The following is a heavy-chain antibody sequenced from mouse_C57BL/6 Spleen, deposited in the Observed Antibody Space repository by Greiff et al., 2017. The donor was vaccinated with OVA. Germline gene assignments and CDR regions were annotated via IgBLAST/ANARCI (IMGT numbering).Heavy chain of an antibody. Sequence: EVKLQESGPELVKPGASVKISCKASGYSFTDYNMNWVKQSNGKSLEWIGVINPNYGTTSYNQKFKGKATLTVDQSSSTAYMQLNSLTSEDSAVYYCASFGGSSYDWFAYWGQGTLVTVSA. CDR3: ASFGGSSYDWFAY. D-gene: IGHD1-1*01. CDR1: GYSFTDYN. V-gene: IGHV1-39*01. CDR2: INPNYGTT. J-gene: IGHJ3*01.